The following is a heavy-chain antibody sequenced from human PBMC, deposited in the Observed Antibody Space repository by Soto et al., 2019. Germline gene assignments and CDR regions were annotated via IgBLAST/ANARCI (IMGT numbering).Heavy chain of an antibody. D-gene: IGHD3-3*01. CDR2: ISGFSAGSAST. V-gene: IGHV3-23*01. CDR3: ARVPLFFCLDAFAF. J-gene: IGHJ3*01. Sequence: EVQLLESGGGLVQPGGSLRLSCAASGFTFNSYAMHWVRQAPGKGLEWVSGISGFSAGSASTYFADSVKGRFIISSDNTNNTLYLQMNILRAEDTVLYYCARVPLFFCLDAFAFGGHGTLVTVSS. CDR1: GFTFNSYA.